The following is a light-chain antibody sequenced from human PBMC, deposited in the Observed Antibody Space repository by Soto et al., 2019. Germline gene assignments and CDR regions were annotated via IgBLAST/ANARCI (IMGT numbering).Light chain of an antibody. CDR2: GAS. CDR3: QQYAASPRT. Sequence: EIVLTQSPGTLSLSPRERATLSCRASQSVSNAYLAWYQHKVGQSPRLLIYGASNRAPGIPDRFSGSGSGTDFILTISRLEPEDVAVYYCQQYAASPRTFGQGTQVEVK. V-gene: IGKV3-20*01. CDR1: QSVSNAY. J-gene: IGKJ1*01.